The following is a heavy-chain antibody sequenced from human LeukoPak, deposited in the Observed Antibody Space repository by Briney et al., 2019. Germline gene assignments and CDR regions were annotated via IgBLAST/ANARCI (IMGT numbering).Heavy chain of an antibody. J-gene: IGHJ4*02. D-gene: IGHD4-23*01. Sequence: GGSLRLSCAASGFTFSSYSMNWVRQAAGKGLEWVAFVRNDGFDTYHSNSVKGRFSISRDDSRNTVYLQMNSLTAEDTALYYCARDRGKDYFGDWGQGTQVTVSS. CDR2: VRNDGFDT. CDR1: GFTFSSYS. CDR3: ARDRGKDYFGD. V-gene: IGHV3-30*02.